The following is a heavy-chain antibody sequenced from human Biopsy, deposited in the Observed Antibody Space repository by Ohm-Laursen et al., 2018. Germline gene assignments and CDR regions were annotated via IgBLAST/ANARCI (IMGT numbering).Heavy chain of an antibody. CDR1: GYIFTSFG. D-gene: IGHD3-16*01. V-gene: IGHV1-18*01. Sequence: GASVKVSCKGSGYIFTSFGVSWVRQAPGHGLEGMGWVSTYNGNTEYEQKFQGRVTMTTDTSANTAYMELRSLRSDDTAVYFCARVREGGLLDYWGQGILVTVSS. J-gene: IGHJ4*02. CDR2: VSTYNGNT. CDR3: ARVREGGLLDY.